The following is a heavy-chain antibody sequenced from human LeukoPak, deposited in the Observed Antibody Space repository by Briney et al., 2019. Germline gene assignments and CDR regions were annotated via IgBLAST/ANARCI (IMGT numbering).Heavy chain of an antibody. V-gene: IGHV3-30*02. CDR1: GFTFSSNG. CDR3: AKALGIAGFDY. CDR2: IQYDGSKK. J-gene: IGHJ4*02. Sequence: GGSLRLSCVASGFTFSSNGMHWVRQAPGKGLEWVTFIQYDGSKKYYADSVKGRFTISRDNSKNTLYLQMNSLRAADTAVYYCAKALGIAGFDYWGQGTLVTVSS. D-gene: IGHD3-16*01.